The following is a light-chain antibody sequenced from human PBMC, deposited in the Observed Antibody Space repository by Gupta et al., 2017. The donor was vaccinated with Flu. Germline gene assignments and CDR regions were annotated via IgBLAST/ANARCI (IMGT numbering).Light chain of an antibody. Sequence: QSALPQPASVSGSPGQSITISCTGTSSDVGTYNLVSWYQQYPGKGPKLIIYEVSKRPSGVSNRLTGSKSGKTASLTISGLKAEDEADYYCCSYAGDSNLVFGRGTKVTVL. J-gene: IGLJ2*01. CDR3: CSYAGDSNLV. V-gene: IGLV2-23*02. CDR1: SSDVGTYNL. CDR2: EVS.